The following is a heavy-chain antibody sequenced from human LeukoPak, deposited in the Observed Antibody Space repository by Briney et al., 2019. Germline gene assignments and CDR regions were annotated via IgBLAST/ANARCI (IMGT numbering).Heavy chain of an antibody. V-gene: IGHV3-21*01. D-gene: IGHD6-13*01. CDR2: ISRNSDNI. CDR1: GFTFSSYT. Sequence: GGSLRLSCAASGFTFSSYTMNWVRQAPGKGLEWVSSISRNSDNIYYADSLKGRFTVSRDNAKNSLYLQMNSLRAEDTAVYYCAKDGGIAAAGSYFDYWGQGTLVTVSS. J-gene: IGHJ4*02. CDR3: AKDGGIAAAGSYFDY.